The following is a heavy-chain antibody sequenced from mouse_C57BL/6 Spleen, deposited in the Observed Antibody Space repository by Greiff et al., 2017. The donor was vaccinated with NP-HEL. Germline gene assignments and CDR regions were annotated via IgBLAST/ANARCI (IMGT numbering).Heavy chain of an antibody. J-gene: IGHJ2*01. CDR2: INPNNGGT. V-gene: IGHV1-26*01. CDR1: RYTFTDYY. CDR3: ARDFDY. Sequence: EVQLQQSGPELVKPGASVKISCKASRYTFTDYYMNWVKQSHGKSLEWIGDINPNNGGTSYNQKFKGKATLTVDKSSSTAYMELRSLTSEDSAVYYCARDFDYWGQGTTLTVSS.